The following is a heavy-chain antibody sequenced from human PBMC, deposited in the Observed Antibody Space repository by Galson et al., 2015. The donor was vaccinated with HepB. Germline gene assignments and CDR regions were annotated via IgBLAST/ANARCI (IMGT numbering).Heavy chain of an antibody. J-gene: IGHJ6*02. D-gene: IGHD1-26*01. CDR1: GYSFTSYW. V-gene: IGHV5-10-1*01. CDR3: ASLIVGATLDYYYGMDV. Sequence: QSGAEVKKPGESLRISCTGSGYSFTSYWISWVRQMPGKGLEWMGRIDPSDSYTNYSPSFQGHVTISADKSISTAYLQWSSLKASDTAMYYCASLIVGATLDYYYGMDVWGQGTTVTVSS. CDR2: IDPSDSYT.